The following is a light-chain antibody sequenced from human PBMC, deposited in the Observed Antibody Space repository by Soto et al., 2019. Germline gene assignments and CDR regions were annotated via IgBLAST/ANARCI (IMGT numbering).Light chain of an antibody. CDR1: QSISSW. Sequence: DSQMTQSPSTLAASVGDRVTITCRASQSISSWLAWYQQKPGKAPKLLIYKASLLQSVVPSRFSGSGSGTEFTLTISSLQPEGFATYYCQQYDRYPVTFGGGTKV. J-gene: IGKJ4*01. V-gene: IGKV1-5*03. CDR2: KAS. CDR3: QQYDRYPVT.